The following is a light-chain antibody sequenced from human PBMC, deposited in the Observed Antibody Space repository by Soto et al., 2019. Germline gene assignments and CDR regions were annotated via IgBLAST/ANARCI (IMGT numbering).Light chain of an antibody. J-gene: IGKJ4*01. Sequence: EIVMTQSPATLSVSPGGRATLSCRASQSISSSYLAWYQQKPGQAPRLLIYGASTRATGIPARFSGSGSGTEFTLTISNLQSEDFAVYYCQQYHNWVTFGGGTKVDI. V-gene: IGKV3D-15*01. CDR3: QQYHNWVT. CDR2: GAS. CDR1: QSISSSY.